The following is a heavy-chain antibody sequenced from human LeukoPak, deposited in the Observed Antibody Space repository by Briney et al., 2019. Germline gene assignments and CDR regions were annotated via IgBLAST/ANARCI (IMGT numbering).Heavy chain of an antibody. Sequence: SETLSLTCTVSGGSISSYYWSWIRQPPGQGLEWIMYIYYSGSTNYNPSLKSRVTISVDTSKNQLSLKLSSVTAADTAVYYCARVGYSSSWYYFDYWGQGTLVTVSS. CDR1: GGSISSYY. D-gene: IGHD6-13*01. J-gene: IGHJ4*02. V-gene: IGHV4-59*01. CDR3: ARVGYSSSWYYFDY. CDR2: IYYSGST.